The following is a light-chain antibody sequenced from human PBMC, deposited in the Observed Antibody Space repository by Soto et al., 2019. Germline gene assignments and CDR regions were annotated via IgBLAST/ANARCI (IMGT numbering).Light chain of an antibody. CDR2: GAS. J-gene: IGKJ1*01. Sequence: EIVMTQSPATLSMSPGDRATLSCRASQSVGSNLAWYRQKPGQAPRLLIYGASLRATGIPARFSGSGSGTEFTLTISSLQSEDFAVYYCQQYNNWPWTFGQGTKVEIK. CDR3: QQYNNWPWT. CDR1: QSVGSN. V-gene: IGKV3-15*01.